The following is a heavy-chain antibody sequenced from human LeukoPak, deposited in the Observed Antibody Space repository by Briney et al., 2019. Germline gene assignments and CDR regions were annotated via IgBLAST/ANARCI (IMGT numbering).Heavy chain of an antibody. Sequence: ASVHVSCKASGYTFIDYYIQWVRHAPGQGLEMMGTINLRGDSTRHAQRFQGRVTMTRDTSTSTLYMELSSLTSEDPAVYYCARKFGGSGYYFDYWGQGTLVSVCS. D-gene: IGHD2-15*01. CDR2: INLRGDST. J-gene: IGHJ4*02. CDR1: GYTFIDYY. V-gene: IGHV1-46*01. CDR3: ARKFGGSGYYFDY.